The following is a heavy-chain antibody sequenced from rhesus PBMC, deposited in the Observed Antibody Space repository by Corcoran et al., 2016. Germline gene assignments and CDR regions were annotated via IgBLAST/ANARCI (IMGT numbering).Heavy chain of an antibody. V-gene: IGHV4S7*01. Sequence: QVRLQESGPGLVKPSETLSLTCAVSGGSISDSYSWNWIRQPPGKGLEWIGNIYGSSGSTYNNPSIKRRVTISKDTSKNQFSLKLSSVTAADTAVYYCARMITGRYFDYWGQGVRVTVSS. CDR2: IYGSSGST. CDR1: GGSISDSYS. J-gene: IGHJ4*01. D-gene: IGHD3-9*01. CDR3: ARMITGRYFDY.